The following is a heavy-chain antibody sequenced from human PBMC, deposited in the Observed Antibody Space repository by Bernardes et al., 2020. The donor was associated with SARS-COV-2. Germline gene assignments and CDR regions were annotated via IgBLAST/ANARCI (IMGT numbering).Heavy chain of an antibody. CDR2: IYYSSNT. Sequence: SETLSLTCTVSGGSFSSASYYWAWIRQPTGQELEWIGCIYYSSNTYYNPSLKSRITISVDTSKNQFSLKLSSVTAADTAVYYCASAGIKNYNILTGYYGGNWFDPWGQGTLVTVSS. J-gene: IGHJ5*02. CDR3: ASAGIKNYNILTGYYGGNWFDP. CDR1: GGSFSSASYY. V-gene: IGHV4-39*01. D-gene: IGHD3-9*01.